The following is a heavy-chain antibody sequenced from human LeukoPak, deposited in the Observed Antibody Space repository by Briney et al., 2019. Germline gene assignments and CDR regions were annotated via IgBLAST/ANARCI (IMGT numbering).Heavy chain of an antibody. D-gene: IGHD5-18*01. V-gene: IGHV1-18*01. CDR3: ARDIKVTVDY. J-gene: IGHJ4*02. Sequence: ASVKVSCKASGYTFTSYALSWVRQAPGQGLEWLGWIRAYNGDTIYAHKLQGRVTMTTDTSTSTAYMELRSLRSDDTAVYYCARDIKVTVDYWGRGTLVTVSS. CDR1: GYTFTSYA. CDR2: IRAYNGDT.